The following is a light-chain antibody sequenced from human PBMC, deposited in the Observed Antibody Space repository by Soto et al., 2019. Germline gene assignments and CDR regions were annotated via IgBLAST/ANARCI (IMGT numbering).Light chain of an antibody. Sequence: DIQMTQSPSSLSASVGDRVTITCRASQGIGNYLAWYQQKSGRVPKLLIYAASTLQSGVPSRFNGSRSGTDFTLTISILQPEDVATYYCQNHNNAPCTFGQGTKVEIQ. CDR2: AAS. CDR3: QNHNNAPCT. J-gene: IGKJ1*01. CDR1: QGIGNY. V-gene: IGKV1-27*01.